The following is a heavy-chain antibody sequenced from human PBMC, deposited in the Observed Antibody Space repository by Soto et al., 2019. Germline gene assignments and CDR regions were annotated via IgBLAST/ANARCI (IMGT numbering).Heavy chain of an antibody. D-gene: IGHD2-2*01. CDR1: GYTFTGYY. Sequence: QVQLVQSGAEVKKPGASVKVSCKASGYTFTGYYMHWVRQAPGQGLEWMGWINPNSGGTNYAQKFQGWVTMTRDTSLSTAYMDLSRLSSDGPAVDYCARGSMGDIVVVPAAFGFDPWGQGTLVTVSS. CDR2: INPNSGGT. V-gene: IGHV1-2*04. CDR3: ARGSMGDIVVVPAAFGFDP. J-gene: IGHJ5*02.